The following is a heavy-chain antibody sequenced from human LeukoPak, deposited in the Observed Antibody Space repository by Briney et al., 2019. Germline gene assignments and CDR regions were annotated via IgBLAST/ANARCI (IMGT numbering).Heavy chain of an antibody. CDR1: GYTFTGYH. D-gene: IGHD3-22*01. Sequence: GASVKVSCKASGYTFTGYHIHWVRQAPGQGLEWMGRINPNSGGTNYAQKFQGRVTMTRDTSISTAYMELSRLRSDDTAVYYCARELGVGITMIVVVTHFDYWGQGALVTVSS. V-gene: IGHV1-2*06. CDR2: INPNSGGT. CDR3: ARELGVGITMIVVVTHFDY. J-gene: IGHJ4*02.